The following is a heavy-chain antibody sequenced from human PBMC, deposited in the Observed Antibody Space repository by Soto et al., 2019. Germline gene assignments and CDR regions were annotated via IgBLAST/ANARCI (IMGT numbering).Heavy chain of an antibody. CDR1: GFTFSSYA. CDR3: ARVDHDFWSGYIDY. Sequence: VGSLRLSCAASGFTFSSYAMSWVRQAPGKGLEWVSAISGSGGSTYYADSVKGRFTISRDNSKNTLYLQMNSLRAEDTAVYYCARVDHDFWSGYIDYWGQGTLVTVSS. J-gene: IGHJ4*02. CDR2: ISGSGGST. D-gene: IGHD3-3*01. V-gene: IGHV3-23*01.